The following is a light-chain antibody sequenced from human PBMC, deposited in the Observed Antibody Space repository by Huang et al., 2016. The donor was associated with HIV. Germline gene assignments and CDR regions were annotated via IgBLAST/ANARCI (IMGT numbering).Light chain of an antibody. V-gene: IGKV3-20*01. CDR2: ATS. J-gene: IGKJ2*01. Sequence: EIVLTQSPGTLSLSTGERATLSCRTSQSVGSTYLAWYQQQRGQAPRLLIYATSSRATGIPDRFSGGGSGTDFTLTISRLEAEDFAVYYCQHYGSSPPYTFGQGTKVEIK. CDR3: QHYGSSPPYT. CDR1: QSVGSTY.